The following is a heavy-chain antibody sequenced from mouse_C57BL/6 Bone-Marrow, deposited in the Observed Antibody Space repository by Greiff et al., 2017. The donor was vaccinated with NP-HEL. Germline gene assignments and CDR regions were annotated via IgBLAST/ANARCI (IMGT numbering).Heavy chain of an antibody. V-gene: IGHV14-4*01. CDR3: TTGGWLLRYFDV. D-gene: IGHD2-3*01. CDR2: IDPENGDT. CDR1: GFNIKDDY. Sequence: VQLQQSGAELVRPGASVKLSCTASGFNIKDDYMHWVKQRPEQGLEWIGWIDPENGDTEYASKFQGKATITADTSSNPAYLQLSSLTSEDTAVYYCTTGGWLLRYFDVWGTGTTVTVSS. J-gene: IGHJ1*03.